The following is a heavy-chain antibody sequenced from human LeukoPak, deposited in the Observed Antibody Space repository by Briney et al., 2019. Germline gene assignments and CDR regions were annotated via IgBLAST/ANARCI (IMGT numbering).Heavy chain of an antibody. Sequence: PGGSLRLSCAASGFTFSSYSMNWVRQAPGKGLKWVSYISSSSSTIYYADSVKGRFTIPRDNAKNSLYLQMNSLRAEDTAVYYCARGVVVVAASWFDPWGQGTLVTVSS. J-gene: IGHJ5*02. CDR3: ARGVVVVAASWFDP. CDR2: ISSSSSTI. D-gene: IGHD2-15*01. CDR1: GFTFSSYS. V-gene: IGHV3-48*04.